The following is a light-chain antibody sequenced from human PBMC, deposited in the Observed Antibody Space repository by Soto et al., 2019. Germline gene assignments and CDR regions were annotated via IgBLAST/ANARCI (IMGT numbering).Light chain of an antibody. CDR1: RSDVGGYYH. V-gene: IGLV2-14*01. Sequence: QSVLTQPASVSGSPGQSITISCSGARSDVGGYYHVSWYHQHPGKAPKLMIFEVSNRPSGVSNRFSGSRSGNTASLTISGLQTEDEADYYCSSYAINRTLVFGTGTKLTVL. CDR2: EVS. CDR3: SSYAINRTLV. J-gene: IGLJ1*01.